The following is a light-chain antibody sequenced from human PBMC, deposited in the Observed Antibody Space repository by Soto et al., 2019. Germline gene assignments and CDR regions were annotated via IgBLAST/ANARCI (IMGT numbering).Light chain of an antibody. V-gene: IGKV3-11*01. CDR3: EQRCNWPDC. J-gene: IGKJ1*01. CDR2: DAS. CDR1: QSVSSY. Sequence: VFAQSSTTLSLSPGERATLSCRASQSVSSYLAWYQQKPGQAPRLLIYDASNRATGIPARFSGSGSGTDFTLTISSLDPEEFAVYYCEQRCNWPDCFGQGT.